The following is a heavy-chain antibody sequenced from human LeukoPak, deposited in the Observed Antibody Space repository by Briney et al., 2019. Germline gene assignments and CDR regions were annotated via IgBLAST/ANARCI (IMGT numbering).Heavy chain of an antibody. CDR3: ARIRVGYGKYGMDV. V-gene: IGHV3-7*05. CDR1: GFTFSSYW. J-gene: IGHJ6*02. CDR2: IKEDESEK. D-gene: IGHD4-17*01. Sequence: GGSLRLSCAGSGFTFSSYWMSWVRQAPGKGLEWVANIKEDESEKYYVDSVKGRFTISRNNARNSLYLQMNSLRAEDTALYYCARIRVGYGKYGMDVWGQGTTVTVSS.